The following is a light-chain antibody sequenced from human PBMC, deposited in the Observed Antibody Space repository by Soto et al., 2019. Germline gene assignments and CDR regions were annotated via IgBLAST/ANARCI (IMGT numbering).Light chain of an antibody. V-gene: IGKV3-20*01. Sequence: EIVLTQSPGTLSLSPGERATLSCRASQSVSSSYLAWYQQKPGQAPRLLIYDASNRATGIPARFSGSGSGTDFTLTISSLQSEDFTVYSCLQYHNLWAFGQGTKVDIK. CDR3: LQYHNLWA. J-gene: IGKJ1*01. CDR2: DAS. CDR1: QSVSSSY.